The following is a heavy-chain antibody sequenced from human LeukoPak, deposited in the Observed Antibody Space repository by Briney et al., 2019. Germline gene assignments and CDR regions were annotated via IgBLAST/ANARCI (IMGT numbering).Heavy chain of an antibody. J-gene: IGHJ4*02. D-gene: IGHD3-22*01. CDR3: ASGSGYYVY. CDR2: ISSTGGST. Sequence: GGSLRLSCAASGFTFSSYPMHWARQAPGKGLEYVSSISSTGGSTYYANSVEDRFTISRDNSKNTLYLQMGSLRADDMAVYYCASGSGYYVYWGQGTLVTVSS. V-gene: IGHV3-64*01. CDR1: GFTFSSYP.